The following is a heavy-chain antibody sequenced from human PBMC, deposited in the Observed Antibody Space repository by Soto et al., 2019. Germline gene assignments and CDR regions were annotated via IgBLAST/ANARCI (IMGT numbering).Heavy chain of an antibody. V-gene: IGHV4-39*01. CDR2: VYYGGST. J-gene: IGHJ6*02. D-gene: IGHD3-22*01. CDR3: AGGDYYHSSGYYFYYYTMDV. CDR1: GGSISSSSYY. Sequence: SETLSLTCTVSGGSISSSSYYWGWIRQPPGKGLEWIGNVYYGGSTYYNPSLKSRVTISVETSKSQFSLKLSSVTAADTAVYYCAGGDYYHSSGYYFYYYTMDVWGQWTTVSVSS.